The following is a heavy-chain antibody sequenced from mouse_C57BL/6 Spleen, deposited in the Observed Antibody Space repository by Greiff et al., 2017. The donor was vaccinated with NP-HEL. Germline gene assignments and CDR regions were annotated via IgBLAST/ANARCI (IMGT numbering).Heavy chain of an antibody. CDR2: IYPGDGDT. V-gene: IGHV1-82*01. CDR1: GYAFSSSW. J-gene: IGHJ4*01. Sequence: QVQLKESGPELVKPGASVKISCKASGYAFSSSWMNWVKQRPGKGLEWIGRIYPGDGDTNYNGKFKGKATLTADKSSSTAYMQLSSLTSEDSAVYFCARPTTVVANYAMDYWGQGTSVTVSS. CDR3: ARPTTVVANYAMDY. D-gene: IGHD1-1*01.